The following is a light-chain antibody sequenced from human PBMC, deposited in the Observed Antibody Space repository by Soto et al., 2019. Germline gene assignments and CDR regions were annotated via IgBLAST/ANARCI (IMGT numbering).Light chain of an antibody. J-gene: IGKJ4*01. CDR1: QTISSW. V-gene: IGKV1-5*03. CDR2: KAS. Sequence: DIQMTHSPSTLSGSGGDRVTITCRASQTISSWLAWYQQKPGKAPKLLIYKASTLKSGVPSRFSGSGSGTEFTLTISSLQPEDVAAYYCQKYNSAPLTFGGGTKVDIK. CDR3: QKYNSAPLT.